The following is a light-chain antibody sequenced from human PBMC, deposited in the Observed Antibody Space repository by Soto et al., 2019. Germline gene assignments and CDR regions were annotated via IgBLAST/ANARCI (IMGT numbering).Light chain of an antibody. Sequence: DIQMTQSPSSLSASVGDRVTITCRANQDISYYLAWYQQKQGKVPKLLIYAASTLQSGVPSRFSGSGSRTDFTLTISSLQPEDIATYYCQKYHSAPRTFGQGTKVEIK. J-gene: IGKJ1*01. CDR2: AAS. CDR3: QKYHSAPRT. V-gene: IGKV1-27*01. CDR1: QDISYY.